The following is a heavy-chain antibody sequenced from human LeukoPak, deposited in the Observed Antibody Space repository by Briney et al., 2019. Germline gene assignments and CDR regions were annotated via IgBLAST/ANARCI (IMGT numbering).Heavy chain of an antibody. CDR3: ARSSFGRAANYYYYGMDV. CDR1: GGSISSYY. J-gene: IGHJ6*02. V-gene: IGHV4-59*01. CDR2: IYYSGST. D-gene: IGHD3-10*01. Sequence: SETLSLTCTVSGGSISSYYWSWIRQPPGKGLEWIGYIYYSGSTNYNHSLKSRVTISVDTSKNQFSLKLNSVTAADTAVYYCARSSFGRAANYYYYGMDVWGQGTTVTVSS.